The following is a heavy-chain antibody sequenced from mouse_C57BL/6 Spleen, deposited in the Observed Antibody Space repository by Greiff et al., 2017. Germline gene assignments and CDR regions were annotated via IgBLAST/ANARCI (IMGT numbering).Heavy chain of an antibody. J-gene: IGHJ4*01. CDR2: IYPGNGDT. Sequence: QVQLQQSGAELVRPGASVKMSCKASGYTFTSYNMPWVKQTPRQGLEWVGAIYPGNGDTSYNQKFKGKATLTVDKSSSTAYMQLSSLTSEDSAVYFCARGDAMDYWGQGTSVTVSS. CDR3: ARGDAMDY. V-gene: IGHV1-12*01. CDR1: GYTFTSYN.